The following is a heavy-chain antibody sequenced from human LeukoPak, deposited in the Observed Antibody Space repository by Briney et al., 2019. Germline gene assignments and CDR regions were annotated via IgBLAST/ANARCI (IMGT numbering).Heavy chain of an antibody. V-gene: IGHV1-69*05. CDR1: GGTFSSYA. D-gene: IGHD2-2*01. Sequence: ASVKVSCKASGGTFSSYAISWVRQAPGQGLEWMGGIIPIFGTANYAQKFQGRVTITTDESTSTAYMELSSLRSEDTAVYHCARGNPPHYCSSTSCSSGELDYWGQGTLVTVSS. J-gene: IGHJ4*02. CDR3: ARGNPPHYCSSTSCSSGELDY. CDR2: IIPIFGTA.